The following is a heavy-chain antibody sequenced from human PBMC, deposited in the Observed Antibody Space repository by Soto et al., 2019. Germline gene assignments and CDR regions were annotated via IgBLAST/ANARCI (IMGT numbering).Heavy chain of an antibody. CDR1: GFTFSGYG. CDR2: ISYDGSNK. Sequence: PGGSLRLSCAASGFTFSGYGMHWVRQAPGKGLEWVAVISYDGSNKYYADSVKGRFTIARDNSKNTLYLQMGSLRAEDTAVYYCVKDGSSGWPYYYGLDVWGQGTSVTVSS. J-gene: IGHJ6*02. D-gene: IGHD6-19*01. V-gene: IGHV3-30*18. CDR3: VKDGSSGWPYYYGLDV.